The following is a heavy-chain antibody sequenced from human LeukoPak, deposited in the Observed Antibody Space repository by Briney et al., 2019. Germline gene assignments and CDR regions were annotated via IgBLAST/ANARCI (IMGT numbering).Heavy chain of an antibody. CDR2: INQDGSEK. CDR3: AKDSSGWYEEWYFDY. CDR1: GFSFSNYW. J-gene: IGHJ4*02. D-gene: IGHD6-19*01. Sequence: GGSLRLSCAASGFSFSNYWMSWVRQAPGKGLEWVANINQDGSEKYYVASVKGRFTISRDNAENSLYLQMNSLRAEDTAVYYCAKDSSGWYEEWYFDYWGQGTLVTVSS. V-gene: IGHV3-7*03.